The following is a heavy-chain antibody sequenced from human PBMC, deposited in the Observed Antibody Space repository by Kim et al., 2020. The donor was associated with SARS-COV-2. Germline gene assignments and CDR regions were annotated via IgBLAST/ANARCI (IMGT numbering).Heavy chain of an antibody. V-gene: IGHV1-69*13. Sequence: SVKVSCKASGGTFSSYAISWVRQAPGQGLEWMGGIIPIFGTANYAQKFQGRVTITADESTSTAYMELSSLRSEDTAVYYCASTTIFGVVIQYSYFDYWGQGTLVTVSS. CDR1: GGTFSSYA. D-gene: IGHD3-3*01. CDR3: ASTTIFGVVIQYSYFDY. J-gene: IGHJ4*02. CDR2: IIPIFGTA.